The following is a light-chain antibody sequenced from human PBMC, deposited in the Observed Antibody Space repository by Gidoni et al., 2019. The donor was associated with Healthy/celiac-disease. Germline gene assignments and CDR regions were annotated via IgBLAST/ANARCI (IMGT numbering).Light chain of an antibody. V-gene: IGKV1-39*01. CDR1: QSISSY. Sequence: DIKMTQSPSSLSASVGDRVTITCRASQSISSYLNWYQQKPGKALKLLIYAASSLQSGVPSRFSGSGSGTDFTRTISSLQPEDFATYYCQQSYSTPWTFGQGTKVEIK. CDR3: QQSYSTPWT. J-gene: IGKJ1*01. CDR2: AAS.